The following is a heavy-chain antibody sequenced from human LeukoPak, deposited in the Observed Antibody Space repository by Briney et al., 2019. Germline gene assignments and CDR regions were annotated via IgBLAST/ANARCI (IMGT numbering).Heavy chain of an antibody. CDR3: ARGPEGYGMDV. J-gene: IGHJ6*02. Sequence: PSETLSLTCAVYGESFSDYYWNWIRQPPGKGLEWIGEINHSGSTNYNPSLKSRVTISVDTSKNQFSLKLSSVTAADTAVYYCARGPEGYGMDVWGQGTTVTVSS. CDR2: INHSGST. V-gene: IGHV4-34*01. CDR1: GESFSDYY. D-gene: IGHD1-14*01.